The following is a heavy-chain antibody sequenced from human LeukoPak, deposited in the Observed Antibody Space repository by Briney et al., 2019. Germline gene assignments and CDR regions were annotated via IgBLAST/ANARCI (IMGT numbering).Heavy chain of an antibody. Sequence: GGSLRLSCAASGFTFDDYAMHWVRQAPGKGLDWVSLISGDGGSTYYADSVKGRFTISRDNSKNSLYLQMNSLRTEDTALYYCAKDLGYCSGGSCYGSWFDPWGQGTLVTVSS. D-gene: IGHD2-15*01. V-gene: IGHV3-43*02. J-gene: IGHJ5*02. CDR3: AKDLGYCSGGSCYGSWFDP. CDR1: GFTFDDYA. CDR2: ISGDGGST.